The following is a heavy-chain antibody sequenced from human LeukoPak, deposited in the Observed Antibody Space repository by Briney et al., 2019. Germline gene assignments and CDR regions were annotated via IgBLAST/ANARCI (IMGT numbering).Heavy chain of an antibody. Sequence: PSETLSLTCTVSGGSISSYYWSWIRHPPGKGLEWIGYIYHSGSTNYNPSLKSRVTISVDTSKNQFSLKLSSVTDADTAVYYCAASESLYWLLHWGEGTLVSVSS. V-gene: IGHV4-59*12. CDR3: AASESLYWLLH. CDR2: IYHSGST. D-gene: IGHD3-22*01. CDR1: GGSISSYY. J-gene: IGHJ4*02.